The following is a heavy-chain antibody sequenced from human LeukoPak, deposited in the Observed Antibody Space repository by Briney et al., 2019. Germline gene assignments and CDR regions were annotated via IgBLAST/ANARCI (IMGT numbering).Heavy chain of an antibody. D-gene: IGHD3-10*01. Sequence: SETLSLTCAVYGGSFSGYYWSWIRQPPGKGLEWIGEINHSGSTNYNPSLKSRVTISVDTSKNQFPLKLSSVTAADTAVYYCARGRTMVRGVNGWFDPWGQGTLVTVSS. CDR3: ARGRTMVRGVNGWFDP. CDR1: GGSFSGYY. V-gene: IGHV4-34*01. J-gene: IGHJ5*02. CDR2: INHSGST.